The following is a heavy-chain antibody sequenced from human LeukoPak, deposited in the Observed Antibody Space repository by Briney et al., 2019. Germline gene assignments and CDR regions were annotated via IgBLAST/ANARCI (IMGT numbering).Heavy chain of an antibody. CDR2: IYYSGST. D-gene: IGHD4-11*01. J-gene: IGHJ4*02. CDR3: ARRPMTTVYYFDY. CDR1: GGSISSYY. V-gene: IGHV4-59*01. Sequence: SETLSLTCTVSGGSISSYYWSWIRQPPGKGLEWIGYIYYSGSTNYNPSLKSRVTTSVDTSKNQFSLKLSSVTAADTAVYYCARRPMTTVYYFDYWGQGTLVTVSS.